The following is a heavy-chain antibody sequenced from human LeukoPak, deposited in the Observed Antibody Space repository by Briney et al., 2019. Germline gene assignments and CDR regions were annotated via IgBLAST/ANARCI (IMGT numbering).Heavy chain of an antibody. CDR1: GFTFSTYT. V-gene: IGHV3-23*01. D-gene: IGHD4-17*01. J-gene: IGHJ4*02. Sequence: GGSLRLSCAASGFTFSTYTMSWVRQAPGKGLEWVSGIYGNGGRMFYADSVKGRFTISRDNSKNTLYLQMNSLRAEDTAVYYCARDLDYVADYWGQGTLVTVSS. CDR3: ARDLDYVADY. CDR2: IYGNGGRM.